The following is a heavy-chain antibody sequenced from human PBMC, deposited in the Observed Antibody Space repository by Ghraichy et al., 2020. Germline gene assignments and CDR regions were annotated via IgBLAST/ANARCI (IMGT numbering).Heavy chain of an antibody. D-gene: IGHD3-22*01. J-gene: IGHJ4*02. CDR2: IYYSGST. V-gene: IGHV4-61*01. CDR3: ARDGYDSSGYYPFDY. CDR1: GCSVSSGSYY. Sequence: SETLSLTCTVSGCSVSSGSYYWSWIRQPPGKGLEWIGYIYYSGSTNYNPSLKSRVTISVDTSKNQFSLKLSSVTAADTAVYYCARDGYDSSGYYPFDYWGQGTLVTVSS.